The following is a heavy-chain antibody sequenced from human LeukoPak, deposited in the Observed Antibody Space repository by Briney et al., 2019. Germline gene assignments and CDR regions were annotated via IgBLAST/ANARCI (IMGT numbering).Heavy chain of an antibody. CDR2: IYYSGST. V-gene: IGHV4-31*03. D-gene: IGHD1-26*01. CDR1: GGSISSGGYY. CDR3: ARMGGPYNWFGP. Sequence: PSETLSLTCTVSGGSISSGGYYWSWIRQHPGKGLEWIGYIYYSGSTYYNPSLKSRVTISVDTSKNQFSLKLSSVTAADTAVYYCARMGGPYNWFGPWGQGTLVTVSS. J-gene: IGHJ5*02.